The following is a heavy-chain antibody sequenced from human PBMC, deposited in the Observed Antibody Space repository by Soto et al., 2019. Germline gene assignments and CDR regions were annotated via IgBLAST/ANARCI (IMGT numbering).Heavy chain of an antibody. J-gene: IGHJ6*02. CDR1: GYTFTGYY. Sequence: QVQLVQSGAEVKKPGASVKVSCKASGYTFTGYYMHWVRQAPGQGLEWMGWINPNSGGTNYAQKFQGWVTMTRDTSISTAFMELSRLRSDDTAVYYCARDEGWDMAGPAYGMDVWGQGTTVTVSS. CDR2: INPNSGGT. V-gene: IGHV1-2*04. D-gene: IGHD1-26*01. CDR3: ARDEGWDMAGPAYGMDV.